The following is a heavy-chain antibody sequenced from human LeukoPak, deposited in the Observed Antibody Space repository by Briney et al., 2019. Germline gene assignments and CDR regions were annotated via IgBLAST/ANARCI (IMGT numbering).Heavy chain of an antibody. Sequence: SETLSLTCTVYGGSFSGYYWSWIRQPPGKGLEWIGEINHSGSTNYNPSLKSRVTISVDTSKDQFSLKLSSVTAADTAVYYCARALGTSFDYWGQGTLVTVSS. V-gene: IGHV4-34*01. D-gene: IGHD7-27*01. CDR1: GGSFSGYY. J-gene: IGHJ4*02. CDR3: ARALGTSFDY. CDR2: INHSGST.